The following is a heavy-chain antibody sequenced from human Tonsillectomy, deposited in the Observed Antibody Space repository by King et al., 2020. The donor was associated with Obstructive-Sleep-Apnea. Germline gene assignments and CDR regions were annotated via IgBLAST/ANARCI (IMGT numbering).Heavy chain of an antibody. V-gene: IGHV4-30-4*01. CDR3: ARSGNPYSLTGYYKGFDY. CDR2: IYYSGST. D-gene: IGHD3-9*01. J-gene: IGHJ4*02. CDR1: GGSISSGDYY. Sequence: VQLQESGPGLVKPSQTLTLTCTVSGGSISSGDYYWSWIRQPPGKGLEWIGYIYYSGSTYYNPSLKSRVTISVDTSKNQFSLKLSSVTAADTAVYYCARSGNPYSLTGYYKGFDYWGQGTLVTVSS.